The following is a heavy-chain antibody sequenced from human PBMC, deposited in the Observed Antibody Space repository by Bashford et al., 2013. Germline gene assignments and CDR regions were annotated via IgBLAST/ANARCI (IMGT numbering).Heavy chain of an antibody. Sequence: GSLRLSCAASGFTFSDYYMSWIRQAPGKGLEWVSYIGSGDSTIHYADSVKGRFTISRDNAKNSLSLQMNSLRAEDTAVYYCARGAVAGTYYYGMDVWGPRATVTVSX. CDR3: ARGAVAGTYYYGMDV. D-gene: IGHD6-19*01. CDR2: IGSGDSTI. J-gene: IGHJ6*01. CDR1: GFTFSDYY. V-gene: IGHV3-11*01.